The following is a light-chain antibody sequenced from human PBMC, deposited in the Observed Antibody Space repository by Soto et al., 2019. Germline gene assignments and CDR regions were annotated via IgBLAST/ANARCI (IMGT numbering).Light chain of an antibody. Sequence: EIVMTQSPATLSLSPGERATLSCRASQSINSNLAWYQQKPGQAPRLFMFRASSRATGIPARFSGSGSGTEFNLTISSLQSEDFAVYYCHQYNTWPLTFGGGTKVEIK. CDR3: HQYNTWPLT. J-gene: IGKJ4*01. CDR2: RAS. V-gene: IGKV3-15*01. CDR1: QSINSN.